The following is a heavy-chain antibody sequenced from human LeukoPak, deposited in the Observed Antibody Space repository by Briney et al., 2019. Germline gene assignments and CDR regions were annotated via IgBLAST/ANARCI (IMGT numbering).Heavy chain of an antibody. D-gene: IGHD3-22*01. CDR2: INTNTGNP. J-gene: IGHJ4*02. Sequence: ASVKVSCKASGYTFTSYAMNWVRQAPGQGLEWMGWINTNTGNPTYAQGFTGRFVFSLDTSVSTAYLQISSLKAEDTAVYYCARTNRAYDSSGAIDYWGQGTLVTVSS. CDR1: GYTFTSYA. V-gene: IGHV7-4-1*02. CDR3: ARTNRAYDSSGAIDY.